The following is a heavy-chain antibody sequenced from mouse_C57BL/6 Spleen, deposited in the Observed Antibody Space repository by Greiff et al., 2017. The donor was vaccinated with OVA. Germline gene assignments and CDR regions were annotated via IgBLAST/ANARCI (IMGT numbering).Heavy chain of an antibody. CDR2: ISDGGSYT. CDR3: AREGITTVVAKEGFDY. V-gene: IGHV5-4*01. CDR1: GFTFSSYA. J-gene: IGHJ2*01. Sequence: EVKLVESGGGLVKPGGSLKLSCAASGFTFSSYAMSWVRQTPEKRLEWVATISDGGSYTYYPDNVKGRFTISRDNAKNNLYLQMSHLKSEDTAMYYCAREGITTVVAKEGFDYWGQGTTLTVSS. D-gene: IGHD1-1*01.